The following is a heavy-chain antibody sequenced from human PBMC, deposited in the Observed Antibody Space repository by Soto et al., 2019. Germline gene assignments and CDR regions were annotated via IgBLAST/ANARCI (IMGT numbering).Heavy chain of an antibody. CDR3: ARDRAPGEMATTFDY. CDR2: INRDGSIT. Sequence: AVGSLRLSCVASGFTFSEHWMHWVRQTPGKGLVWVSRINRDGSITGYADSVKGRFTISRDNTKNTLYLLMNSLKAEDTAVYYCARDRAPGEMATTFDYWGQGSQVTVSS. J-gene: IGHJ4*02. CDR1: GFTFSEHW. V-gene: IGHV3-74*01.